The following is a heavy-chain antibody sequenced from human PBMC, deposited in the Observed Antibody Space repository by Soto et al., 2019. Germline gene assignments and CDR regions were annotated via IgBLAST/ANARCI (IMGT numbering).Heavy chain of an antibody. CDR1: GFTFSSCF. V-gene: IGHV3-33*01. J-gene: IGHJ4*02. D-gene: IGHD1-7*01. Sequence: SLRLSCAASGFTFSSCFMHWVRQAPGKGLEWVAVIWYDGSNKYYADSVKGRFTISRDNSKNTLYLQMNSLRAEDTAVYYCARDPGITGTTLTYYFDYWGQGT. CDR3: ARDPGITGTTLTYYFDY. CDR2: IWYDGSNK.